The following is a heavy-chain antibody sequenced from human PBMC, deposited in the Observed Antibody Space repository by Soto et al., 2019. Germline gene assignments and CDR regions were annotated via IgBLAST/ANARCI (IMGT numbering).Heavy chain of an antibody. J-gene: IGHJ4*02. CDR3: ARVPTMVRGVSYFDY. D-gene: IGHD3-10*01. CDR2: ISYDGSNK. Sequence: QVQLVESGGGVVQPGRSLRLSCAASGFTFSSYAMHWVRQAPGKGLEWVADISYDGSNKYYADSVKGRFTISRDNSKNTLYLQMNSLRAEDTAVYYCARVPTMVRGVSYFDYWGQGTLVTVSS. V-gene: IGHV3-30-3*01. CDR1: GFTFSSYA.